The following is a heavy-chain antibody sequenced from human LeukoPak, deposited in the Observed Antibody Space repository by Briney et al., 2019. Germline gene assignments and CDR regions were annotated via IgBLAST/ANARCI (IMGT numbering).Heavy chain of an antibody. CDR1: EFTFSTYW. V-gene: IGHV3-7*01. CDR3: AREERAYYYDSSGYPDY. CDR2: VNQVGSAK. Sequence: GGSLRLSRAASEFTFSTYWSSWVRPAPGQGLAWVANVNQVGSAKYYVDSVKGRFTISRDNAKNSLYLQMNSLRAEDTAVYYCAREERAYYYDSSGYPDYWGQGALVTVSS. D-gene: IGHD3-22*01. J-gene: IGHJ4*02.